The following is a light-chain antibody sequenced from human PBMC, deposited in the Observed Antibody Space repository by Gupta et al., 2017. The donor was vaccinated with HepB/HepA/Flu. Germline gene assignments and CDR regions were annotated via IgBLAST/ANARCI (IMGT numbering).Light chain of an antibody. CDR1: YHVGIN. J-gene: IGKJ4*01. Sequence: EVVMTQFPASLSVSPGERVTLSCRASYHVGINSAWYQQKPGQPPRLLIYGASTRATDVPARFRGSGSGTEFSLIINSLQFEDFAVYFCQQYDRWPLTFGGGTKVDI. CDR3: QQYDRWPLT. CDR2: GAS. V-gene: IGKV3-15*01.